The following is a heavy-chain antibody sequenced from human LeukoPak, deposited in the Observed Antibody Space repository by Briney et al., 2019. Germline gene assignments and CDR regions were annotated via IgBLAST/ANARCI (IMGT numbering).Heavy chain of an antibody. D-gene: IGHD3-22*01. CDR1: GFTFSSYA. CDR3: VRGITMIVVVTPFDY. CDR2: ISGSGGST. J-gene: IGHJ4*02. V-gene: IGHV3-23*01. Sequence: GGSLRLSCAASGFTFSSYAMSWVRQAPGKGLEWVSAISGSGGSTYYADSVKGRFTISRDNSKNTLYLQMNSLRAEDTAVYYCVRGITMIVVVTPFDYGGQGTLVTVSA.